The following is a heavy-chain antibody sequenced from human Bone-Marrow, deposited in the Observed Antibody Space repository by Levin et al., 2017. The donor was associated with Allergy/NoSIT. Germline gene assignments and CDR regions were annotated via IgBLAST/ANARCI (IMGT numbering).Heavy chain of an antibody. CDR1: GFTFSSYG. CDR3: AKDKGYGSWGSSLCVDD. D-gene: IGHD2-15*01. Sequence: PGGSLRLSCAASGFTFSSYGMHWVRQAPGKGLEWVAVISYDGSNKYYADSVKGRFTISRDNSKNTLYLQMNSLRAEDTAVYYCAKDKGYGSWGSSLCVDDCGQGTVVTVAS. CDR2: ISYDGSNK. J-gene: IGHJ4*02. V-gene: IGHV3-30*18.